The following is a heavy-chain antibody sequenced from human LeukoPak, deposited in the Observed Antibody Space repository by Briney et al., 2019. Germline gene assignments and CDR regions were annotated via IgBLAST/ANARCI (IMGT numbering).Heavy chain of an antibody. CDR1: GFTFSSYA. J-gene: IGHJ2*01. CDR2: ISANGGST. CDR3: TKVLRTWYFDL. Sequence: GGSLRLSCAASGFTFSSYAMSWVRQAPGKGPEWVSAISANGGSTYYADSVKGRFTISRDNFKNTLFLQMNSLRAEDTAIYYCTKVLRTWYFDLWGRGALVTVSS. V-gene: IGHV3-23*01.